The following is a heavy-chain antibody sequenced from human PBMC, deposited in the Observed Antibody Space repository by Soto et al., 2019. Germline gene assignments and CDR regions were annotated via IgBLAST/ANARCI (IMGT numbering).Heavy chain of an antibody. J-gene: IGHJ3*02. Sequence: PGGSLRLSCAASGFTFSSYAMSWVRQAPGKGLEWVSAISGSGGSTYYADSVKGRFTFSIYNSKNTLYLQMNSLRAEDTAVYYCAKDTYYDYAFDIWGQGTMVTVSS. D-gene: IGHD3-22*01. CDR3: AKDTYYDYAFDI. V-gene: IGHV3-23*01. CDR1: GFTFSSYA. CDR2: ISGSGGST.